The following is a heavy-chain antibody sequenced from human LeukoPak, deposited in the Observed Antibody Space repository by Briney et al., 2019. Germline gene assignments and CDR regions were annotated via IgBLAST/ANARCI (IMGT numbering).Heavy chain of an antibody. J-gene: IGHJ4*02. CDR1: GYTLTELS. D-gene: IGHD2-8*01. CDR2: FDPEDGEA. V-gene: IGHV1-24*01. Sequence: GASGKVSCKVSGYTLTELSMHWVRQAPGKGLEWMGGFDPEDGEAIYAQKFHGRVTMTEDTSTDTTYMELNSLKSEDTAVYYCAGGGVYDLLDYWGQGTLVTVPS. CDR3: AGGGVYDLLDY.